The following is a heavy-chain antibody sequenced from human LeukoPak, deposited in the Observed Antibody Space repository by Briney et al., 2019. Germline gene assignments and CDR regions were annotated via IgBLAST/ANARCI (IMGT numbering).Heavy chain of an antibody. CDR3: ARGRQGKLWFGELMSY. D-gene: IGHD3-10*01. CDR1: GYTFTSYD. Sequence: GASVKVSCKASGYTFTSYDINWVRQATGQGLEWMGWMNPNSGNTGYAQKFQGRVTMTRNTSISTAYMELSSLRSEDTAVYYCARGRQGKLWFGELMSYWGQGTLVTVSS. V-gene: IGHV1-8*01. J-gene: IGHJ4*02. CDR2: MNPNSGNT.